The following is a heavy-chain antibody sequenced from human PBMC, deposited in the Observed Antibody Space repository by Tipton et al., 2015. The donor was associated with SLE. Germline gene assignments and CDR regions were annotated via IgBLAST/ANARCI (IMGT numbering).Heavy chain of an antibody. J-gene: IGHJ5*02. Sequence: SLRLSCAASGLTVYSNYMSWVRQAPGKGLEWVSVISGSGGSTYYADSVKGRFTISRDNSKNTLYLQMNRLRAEDTAVYYCARVGGSWWFDPWGQGTLVTVSS. CDR3: ARVGGSWWFDP. CDR1: GLTVYSNY. CDR2: ISGSGGST. D-gene: IGHD1-26*01. V-gene: IGHV3-23*01.